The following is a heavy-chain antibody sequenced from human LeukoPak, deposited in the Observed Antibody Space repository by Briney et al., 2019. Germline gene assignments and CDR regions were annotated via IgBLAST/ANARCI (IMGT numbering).Heavy chain of an antibody. Sequence: GGSLRLSCAASGFTFSNAWMTWVRQAPGKGLEWVGRIKSNTDGGTADYAAPVKGRFTISRDDSKDTLYLQMDSLKTEDTAVYYCTIRSNIRYEGYWGQGTLVTVSS. CDR3: TIRSNIRYEGY. J-gene: IGHJ4*02. CDR1: GFTFSNAW. D-gene: IGHD6-13*01. V-gene: IGHV3-15*01. CDR2: IKSNTDGGTA.